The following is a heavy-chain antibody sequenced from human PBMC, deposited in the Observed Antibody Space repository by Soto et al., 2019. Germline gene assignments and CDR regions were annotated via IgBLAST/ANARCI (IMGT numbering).Heavy chain of an antibody. D-gene: IGHD2-2*01. CDR2: IIPISDTT. Sequence: QVQLVQSGAEVKKPGSSVKVSCKASGGTFSSYAISWVRQAPGQGLEWMGGIIPISDTTNYAQKFQGRVTITGDESTSTAYMELSSLRSEDTAVYYCARSQGSSTSLEIYYYYYYGMDVWGQGTTVTLSS. CDR1: GGTFSSYA. V-gene: IGHV1-69*01. CDR3: ARSQGSSTSLEIYYYYYYGMDV. J-gene: IGHJ6*02.